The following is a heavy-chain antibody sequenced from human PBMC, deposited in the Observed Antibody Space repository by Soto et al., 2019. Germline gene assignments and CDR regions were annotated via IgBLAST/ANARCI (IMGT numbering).Heavy chain of an antibody. CDR3: ARNEYSGYDDAFDI. CDR1: GFTFSSYS. D-gene: IGHD5-12*01. CDR2: ISSSSSYI. V-gene: IGHV3-21*01. J-gene: IGHJ3*02. Sequence: GGSLRLSCAASGFTFSSYSMNWVRQAPGKGLEWVSSISSSSSYIYYADSVKGRFTISRDNAKNSLYLQMNSLRAEDTAVYYCARNEYSGYDDAFDIWGQGTMVTVSS.